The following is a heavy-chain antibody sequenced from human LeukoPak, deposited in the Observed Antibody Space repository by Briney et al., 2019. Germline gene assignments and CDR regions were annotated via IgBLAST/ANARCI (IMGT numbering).Heavy chain of an antibody. V-gene: IGHV4-34*01. Sequence: PSETLSLTCAVYGGAFSGYYWSWIRQPPGEGMEWIGEINHSGSTNSNTSLKSRGTISVETSKNQYSLKLSSVTAADTAVNYCARGRRGGPVDFDYWGQGTLVTVSS. CDR2: INHSGST. CDR3: ARGRRGGPVDFDY. J-gene: IGHJ4*02. D-gene: IGHD3-16*01. CDR1: GGAFSGYY.